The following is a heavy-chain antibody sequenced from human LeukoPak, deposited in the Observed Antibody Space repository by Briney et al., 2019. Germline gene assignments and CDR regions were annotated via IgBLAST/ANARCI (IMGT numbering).Heavy chain of an antibody. D-gene: IGHD1-1*01. CDR3: ARVPTGGNYFDY. J-gene: IGHJ4*02. CDR2: IYSGGST. CDR1: GFTVSSNY. Sequence: GGSLRLSCAASGFTVSSNYMSWVRQAPGKGLEWVSVIYSGGSTYYADSVKGRFTISRDNSKNTLYLQINSLRAEDTAVYYCARVPTGGNYFDYWGQGTLVTVSS. V-gene: IGHV3-66*01.